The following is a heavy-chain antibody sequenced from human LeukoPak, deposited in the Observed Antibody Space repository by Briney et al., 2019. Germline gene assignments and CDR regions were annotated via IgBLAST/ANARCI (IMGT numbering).Heavy chain of an antibody. CDR3: AREGRYYYDSSGLFGGFDY. D-gene: IGHD3-22*01. CDR1: GGTFSSYA. CDR2: IIPIFGTA. Sequence: GASVKVSCKASGGTFSSYAISWVRQAPGQGLEWMGGIIPIFGTANYAQKFQGRVTITADESTSTAYMELSSLRSEDTAVYYCAREGRYYYDSSGLFGGFDYWGQGTLVTVSS. V-gene: IGHV1-69*13. J-gene: IGHJ4*02.